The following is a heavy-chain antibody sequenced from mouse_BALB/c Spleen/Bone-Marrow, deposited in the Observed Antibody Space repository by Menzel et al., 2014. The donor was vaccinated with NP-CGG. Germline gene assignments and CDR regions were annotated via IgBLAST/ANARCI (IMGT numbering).Heavy chain of an antibody. V-gene: IGHV1-7*01. J-gene: IGHJ3*01. CDR1: GYTFTSYW. CDR3: ARGVRSYDGFAY. D-gene: IGHD2-12*01. CDR2: INPSTGYT. Sequence: VQLQQSGAELAKPGASVKMSCKASGYTFTSYWMHWVKQRPGQGLEWIGYINPSTGYTEYNQKFKDKATLTADKSSSTAYMQLSSLTSEDSAVYYSARGVRSYDGFAYWGQGTLVTVSA.